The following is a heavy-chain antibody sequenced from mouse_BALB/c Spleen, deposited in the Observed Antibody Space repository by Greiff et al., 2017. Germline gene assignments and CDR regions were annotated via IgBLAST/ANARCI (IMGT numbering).Heavy chain of an antibody. V-gene: IGHV1-87*01. CDR2: IYPGDGDT. CDR1: GYTFTSYW. CDR3: ARRGGSSLYWYFDV. D-gene: IGHD1-1*01. Sequence: VQLQQSGAELARPGASVKLSCKASGYTFTSYWMQWVKQRPGQGLEWIGAIYPGDGDTRYTQKFKGKATLTADKSSSTAYMQLSSLASEDSAVYYCARRGGSSLYWYFDVWGAGTTVTVSS. J-gene: IGHJ1*01.